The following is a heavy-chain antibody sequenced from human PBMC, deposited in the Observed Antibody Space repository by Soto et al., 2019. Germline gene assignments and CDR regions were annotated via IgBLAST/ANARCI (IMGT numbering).Heavy chain of an antibody. CDR2: IIPIFGTA. V-gene: IGHV1-69*06. Sequence: ASVKVSCKASGGTFSSYAISWVRQAPGQGLEWMGGIIPIFGTANYAQKFQGRVTITADKSTSTAYMELSSLRSEDTAVYYCAGRRKWELPHFDYRGQGTLVTVSS. CDR3: AGRRKWELPHFDY. CDR1: GGTFSSYA. J-gene: IGHJ4*02. D-gene: IGHD1-26*01.